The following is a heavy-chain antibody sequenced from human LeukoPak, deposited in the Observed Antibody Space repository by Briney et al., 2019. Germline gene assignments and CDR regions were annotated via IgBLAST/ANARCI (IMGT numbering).Heavy chain of an antibody. J-gene: IGHJ4*02. CDR2: LYSGGKI. Sequence: GGSLRLSCAASGFTFSGFIMNWVRQAPGKGLEWVSVLYSGGKIYYADSVKGRFTISRDNSKNTLYLHMDSLRAEDTAVYYCAKSRTDGYNYPFDSWGQGTLVTVSS. CDR1: GFTFSGFI. V-gene: IGHV3-53*01. D-gene: IGHD5-24*01. CDR3: AKSRTDGYNYPFDS.